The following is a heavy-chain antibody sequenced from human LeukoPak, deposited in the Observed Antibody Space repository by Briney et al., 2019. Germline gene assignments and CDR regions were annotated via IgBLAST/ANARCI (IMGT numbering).Heavy chain of an antibody. CDR2: MSASSGNT. D-gene: IGHD2-21*02. CDR3: ARTPPKGDIDY. V-gene: IGHV1-8*01. CDR1: GYTFTNYD. Sequence: GASVKVSCKASGYTFTNYDINWVRQATGQGLEWLGWMSASSGNTGYAQKFQGRVSMTRATSISTAYLELSSLTFEDTAVYYCARTPPKGDIDYWGRGTLVTVSS. J-gene: IGHJ4*02.